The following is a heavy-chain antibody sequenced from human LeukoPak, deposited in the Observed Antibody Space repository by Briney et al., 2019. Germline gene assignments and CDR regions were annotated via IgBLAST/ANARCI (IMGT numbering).Heavy chain of an antibody. CDR1: GFTFSSYG. J-gene: IGHJ4*02. CDR2: ISYDGSNK. CDR3: AKDAVAGYCSSTSCYYIDY. D-gene: IGHD2-2*01. Sequence: GGSLRLSCAASGFTFSSYGMHWVRQAPGKGLEWVAVISYDGSNKYYADSVKGRFTISRDNSKNTLYLQMNSLRAEDTAVYYCAKDAVAGYCSSTSCYYIDYWGQGTLVTVSS. V-gene: IGHV3-30*18.